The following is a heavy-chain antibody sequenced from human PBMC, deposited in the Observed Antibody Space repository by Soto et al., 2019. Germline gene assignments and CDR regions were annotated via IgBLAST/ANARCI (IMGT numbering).Heavy chain of an antibody. CDR3: ARHGTALTAVNWFVS. Sequence: SETLSLTCTVSGGSITSGSFYWGWVRHSPGKGLEWIGSIYYSGSVFYNPSLESRVTISADVSRDQFSLTLTSVTAADTAVYYCARHGTALTAVNWFVSWGQGTLVTVSS. CDR1: GGSITSGSFY. CDR2: IYYSGSV. J-gene: IGHJ5*01. D-gene: IGHD2-21*02. V-gene: IGHV4-39*01.